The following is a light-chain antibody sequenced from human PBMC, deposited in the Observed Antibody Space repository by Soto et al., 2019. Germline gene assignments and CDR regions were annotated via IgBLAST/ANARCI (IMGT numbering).Light chain of an antibody. CDR2: GNT. V-gene: IGLV1-40*01. Sequence: QSVLTQPPSVSGAPGQSVTISCTGSSSNIGAGYDVHWYQQLPGTAPKLLIYGNTNRPSGVPDRFSGSKSGTSASLAISGLQAEDEADYYCQFFDSRLSGLGVFGGGTKLTVL. CDR3: QFFDSRLSGLGV. J-gene: IGLJ3*02. CDR1: SSNIGAGYD.